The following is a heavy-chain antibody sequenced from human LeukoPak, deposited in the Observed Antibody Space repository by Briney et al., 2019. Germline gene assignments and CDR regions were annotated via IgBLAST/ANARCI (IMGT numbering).Heavy chain of an antibody. D-gene: IGHD1-26*01. V-gene: IGHV4-59*08. Sequence: SETLSLTCAVYGGSFSGYYWSWIRQPPGKGLEWIGYIYYSGSTNYNPSLKSRVTISVDTSKNQFSLKLSSVTAADTAVYYCARRYSGSYSDYFDYWGQGTLVTVSS. J-gene: IGHJ4*02. CDR2: IYYSGST. CDR1: GGSFSGYY. CDR3: ARRYSGSYSDYFDY.